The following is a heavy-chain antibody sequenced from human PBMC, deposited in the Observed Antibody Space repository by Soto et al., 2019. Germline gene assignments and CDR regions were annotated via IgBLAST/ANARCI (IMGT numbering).Heavy chain of an antibody. CDR3: ARYGYGDYSKYFDY. D-gene: IGHD4-17*01. J-gene: IGHJ4*02. V-gene: IGHV4-39*01. Sequence: QLQLQESGPGLVKPSETLSLTCTVSGGSISSSSYYWGWIRQPPGKGLEWIGSIYYSGSTYYNPSLKSRVTISVDTSKNQFSLKLSSVTAADTAVYYCARYGYGDYSKYFDYWGREPWSPSPQ. CDR2: IYYSGST. CDR1: GGSISSSSYY.